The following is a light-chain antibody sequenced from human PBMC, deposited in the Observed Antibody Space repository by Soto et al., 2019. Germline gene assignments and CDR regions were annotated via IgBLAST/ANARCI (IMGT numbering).Light chain of an antibody. V-gene: IGKV3-20*01. CDR1: QSVSCSY. J-gene: IGKJ4*01. CDR3: QQYGSSPPRLT. Sequence: EVVMTQSPATLSVSPVQRVTLSCRASQSVSCSYLAWYQQKPGQAPRLLIYGASSRATGIPDRFSGSGSGTDFILTISRLEPEDFAVYYCQQYGSSPPRLTFGGGTKVDIK. CDR2: GAS.